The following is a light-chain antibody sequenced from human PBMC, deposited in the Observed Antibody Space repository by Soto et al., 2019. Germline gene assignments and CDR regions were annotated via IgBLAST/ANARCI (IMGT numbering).Light chain of an antibody. J-gene: IGLJ1*01. CDR3: SSFTTSYLYV. Sequence: QSALTQPASVSGSPGQSITISCTGSGSDIGAYNYVSWYQQHPGKAPKLLIHGVTRRPSGVSSRFSASKSAYTASLTISGLQAEDEANYYCSSFTTSYLYVVGPGTKVTVL. V-gene: IGLV2-14*01. CDR1: GSDIGAYNY. CDR2: GVT.